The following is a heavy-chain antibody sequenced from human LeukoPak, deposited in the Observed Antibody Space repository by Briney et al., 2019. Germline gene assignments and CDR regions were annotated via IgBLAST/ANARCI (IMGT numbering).Heavy chain of an antibody. D-gene: IGHD6-19*01. J-gene: IGHJ4*02. CDR1: GGTFSSYA. V-gene: IGHV1-69*05. CDR2: IIPIFGTA. Sequence: SVKVSCKASGGTFSSYAISWVRQAPGQGLEWMGGIIPIFGTANYAQKFQGRVTITTDESTSTAYMELSSLRSEDTAVYYCARGGDYSSGWYAPRAPFDYWGQGTLVTVSS. CDR3: ARGGDYSSGWYAPRAPFDY.